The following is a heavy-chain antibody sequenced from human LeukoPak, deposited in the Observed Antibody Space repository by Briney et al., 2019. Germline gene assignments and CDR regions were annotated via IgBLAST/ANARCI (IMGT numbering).Heavy chain of an antibody. CDR1: GGSISSSSYY. D-gene: IGHD3-10*01. J-gene: IGHJ4*02. CDR3: ARKGDGSGSYYLSY. Sequence: SETLSLTSTVSGGSISSSSYYWGWIRQPPGKGLEWIGSIYYSGSTYYNPSLKSRVTISVDTSKNQFSLKLSSVTAADTAMYYCARKGDGSGSYYLSYWGQGTLVTVSS. V-gene: IGHV4-39*01. CDR2: IYYSGST.